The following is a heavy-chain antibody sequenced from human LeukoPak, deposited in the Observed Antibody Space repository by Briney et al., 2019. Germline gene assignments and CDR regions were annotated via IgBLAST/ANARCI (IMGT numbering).Heavy chain of an antibody. D-gene: IGHD7-27*01. CDR2: IWYDGTNK. V-gene: IGHV3-33*06. CDR3: AKSGRNWAYLEY. J-gene: IGHJ4*02. CDR1: GFTFNTYG. Sequence: PGGSLRLSCAASGFTFNTYGMHWVRQAPGRGLEWVAVIWYDGTNKYYADSVRGRFTISRDSSKNTLYLQMNSLRAEDTAVYYCAKSGRNWAYLEYWGQGTLVTVSS.